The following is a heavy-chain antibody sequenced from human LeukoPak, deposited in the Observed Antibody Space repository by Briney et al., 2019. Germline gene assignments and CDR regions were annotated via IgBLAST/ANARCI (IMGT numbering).Heavy chain of an antibody. CDR2: ISGSGDNI. J-gene: IGHJ6*02. CDR3: AMPNSGGHSFHRLDL. D-gene: IGHD1-26*01. CDR1: GFNFNRYA. V-gene: IGHV3-23*01. Sequence: GGSLRLSCAASGFNFNRYAMTWVRQAPGKGLEWVSAISGSGDNIYYADSVKGRFTMSRDNSKNTLYLQMNSLRAEDAALYYRAMPNSGGHSFHRLDLWGQGNAVNLSS.